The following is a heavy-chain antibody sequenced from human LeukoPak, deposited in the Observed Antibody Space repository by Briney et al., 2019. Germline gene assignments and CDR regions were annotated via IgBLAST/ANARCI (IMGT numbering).Heavy chain of an antibody. CDR3: ARARSSSGLGGFDP. CDR2: MNPNSGNT. J-gene: IGHJ5*02. V-gene: IGHV1-8*01. CDR1: GYTFTSYD. D-gene: IGHD6-6*01. Sequence: ASVKVSCKASGYTFTSYDINWVRQATGQGLEWMGWMNPNSGNTGYAQKFQGRVTMTRNTSISTAYMELSSLRSEDTVVYYCARARSSSGLGGFDPWGQGTLVTVSS.